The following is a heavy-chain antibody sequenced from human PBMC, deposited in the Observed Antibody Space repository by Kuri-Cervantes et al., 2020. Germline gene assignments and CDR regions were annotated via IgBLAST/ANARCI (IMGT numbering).Heavy chain of an antibody. Sequence: ASVKVSCKASEYTFTGYYMRWVRQAPGQGLEWMGWINPNSGGTNYAQKFQGWVTMTRDTSISTAYMELSRLRSDDTAVYYCAREFDAGGFDPWGQGTLVTVSS. CDR1: EYTFTGYY. CDR2: INPNSGGT. V-gene: IGHV1-2*04. J-gene: IGHJ5*02. D-gene: IGHD3-10*01. CDR3: AREFDAGGFDP.